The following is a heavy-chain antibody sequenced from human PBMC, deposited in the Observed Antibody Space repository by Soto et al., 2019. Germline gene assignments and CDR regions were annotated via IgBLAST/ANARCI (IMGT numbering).Heavy chain of an antibody. D-gene: IGHD2-15*01. CDR1: GFTFSSYA. V-gene: IGHV3-23*01. Sequence: GGSLRLSCAASGFTFSSYAMSWVRQAPGKGLEWVSAISGSGGSTYYADSVKGRFTISRDNSKNTLYLQMNSLRAEDTAVYYWAKDKGRGYCSGGSCYSSDYWGQGTLVTVSS. CDR2: ISGSGGST. CDR3: AKDKGRGYCSGGSCYSSDY. J-gene: IGHJ4*02.